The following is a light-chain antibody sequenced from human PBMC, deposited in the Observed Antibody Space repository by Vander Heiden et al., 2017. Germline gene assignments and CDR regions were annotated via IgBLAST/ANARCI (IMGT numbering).Light chain of an antibody. Sequence: DIQMTQSPSSLSASVGDRVTITCRASQSISDWLAWYQQKPGEVPKLLIIKASTLEGGVPSRFSASGSGTEFALTIVSLQPDDVATYYCQQYKSYWTFGQATTVEIK. CDR2: KAS. J-gene: IGKJ1*01. V-gene: IGKV1-5*03. CDR1: QSISDW. CDR3: QQYKSYWT.